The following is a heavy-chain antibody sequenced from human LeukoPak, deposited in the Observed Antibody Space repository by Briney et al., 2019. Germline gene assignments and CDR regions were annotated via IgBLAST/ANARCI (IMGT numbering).Heavy chain of an antibody. Sequence: GGSLRLSCAASGFTFSTYGMSWVRQAPGKGLEWVSCIRGSGTSTYYADSVKGRFTISRDNSKNTLYLQMNSLRAEDTAVYYCAKVTYGSGTYGAFDYWGQGTLVTVSS. J-gene: IGHJ4*02. D-gene: IGHD3-10*01. V-gene: IGHV3-23*01. CDR3: AKVTYGSGTYGAFDY. CDR2: IRGSGTST. CDR1: GFTFSTYG.